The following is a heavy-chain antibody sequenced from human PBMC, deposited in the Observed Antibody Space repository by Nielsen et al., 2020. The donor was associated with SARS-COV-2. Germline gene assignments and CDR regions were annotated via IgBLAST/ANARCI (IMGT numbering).Heavy chain of an antibody. CDR3: ARDLYDSSGYPPYYYYMDV. CDR2: ISYDGSNK. V-gene: IGHV3-30*03. CDR1: GFTFSSYG. D-gene: IGHD3-22*01. J-gene: IGHJ6*03. Sequence: GESLKISCAASGFTFSSYGMHWVRQAPGKGLEWVAVISYDGSNKYYADSVKGRFTISRDNSKNTLYLQMNSLRAEDTAVYYCARDLYDSSGYPPYYYYMDVWGKGTTVTVSS.